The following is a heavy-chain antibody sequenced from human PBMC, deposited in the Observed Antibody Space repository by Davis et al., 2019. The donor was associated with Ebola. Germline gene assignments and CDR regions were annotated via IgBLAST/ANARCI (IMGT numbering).Heavy chain of an antibody. D-gene: IGHD2-21*01. CDR3: AREFHSAFDI. Sequence: SVKVSCKASAGTLSSYAIIWLRQAPGQGLEWMGAIIPIFGTANYAQKFQGRVTITADESTSTAYMELSSLRSEDTAVYYCAREFHSAFDIWGQGKMVTVSS. CDR2: IIPIFGTA. V-gene: IGHV1-69*13. J-gene: IGHJ3*02. CDR1: AGTLSSYA.